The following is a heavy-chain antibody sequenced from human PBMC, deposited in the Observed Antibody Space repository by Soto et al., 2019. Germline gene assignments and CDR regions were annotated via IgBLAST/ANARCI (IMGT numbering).Heavy chain of an antibody. CDR2: MSYDGSAK. V-gene: IGHV3-30*03. D-gene: IGHD3-10*02. J-gene: IGHJ4*02. CDR1: GFIFSNNG. Sequence: QVQLVESGGGVVQPGRSLRLSCEGSGFIFSNNGMHWVRQAPGNGLEWVAFMSYDGSAKFLADSVKGRFTISRDNSKSTLFLHMSRLRADDTAMYYCALVRVADSPLAHWGQGTLVTVSS. CDR3: ALVRVADSPLAH.